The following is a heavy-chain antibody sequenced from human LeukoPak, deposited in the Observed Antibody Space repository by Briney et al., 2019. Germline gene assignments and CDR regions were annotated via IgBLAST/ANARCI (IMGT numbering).Heavy chain of an antibody. CDR3: ATDGAVAGTAYPEY. CDR2: INPNSGGT. CDR1: GYTFTGYY. V-gene: IGHV1-2*02. D-gene: IGHD6-19*01. Sequence: ASVKVSCKASGYTFTGYYIHWVRQAPGQGLEWMGWINPNSGGTKYAQKFQGRGTMTRDTSISTAYMELSSLTSDDTALYYCATDGAVAGTAYPEYWGRGTLVTVSS. J-gene: IGHJ4*02.